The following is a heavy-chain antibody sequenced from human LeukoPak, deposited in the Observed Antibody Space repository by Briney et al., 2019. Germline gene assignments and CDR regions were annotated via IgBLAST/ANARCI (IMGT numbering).Heavy chain of an antibody. V-gene: IGHV3-53*01. CDR3: ARRGSFMVRGGRGNWFDP. CDR2: IYSGGST. Sequence: GGSLRLSCAASGFTVSSNYMSWVRQAPGKGLEWVSVIYSGGSTYYADSVKGRFTISRDNSKNTLYLQMNSLRAEDTAVYYCARRGSFMVRGGRGNWFDPWGQGTLVTVSS. D-gene: IGHD3-10*01. J-gene: IGHJ5*02. CDR1: GFTVSSNY.